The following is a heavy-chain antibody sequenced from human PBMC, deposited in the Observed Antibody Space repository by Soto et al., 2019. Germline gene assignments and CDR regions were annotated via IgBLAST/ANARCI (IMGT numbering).Heavy chain of an antibody. CDR2: ISSSSSYK. CDR1: GFTFSSYS. J-gene: IGHJ6*02. D-gene: IGHD4-17*01. Sequence: PGGSLRLSCAASGFTFSSYSMNWVRQAPGKGLEWVSSISSSSSYKYYADSVKGRFTISRDNSKNTLYLQMNSLRAEDTAVYYCARDNGDYRGNYYYYYGMDVWGQGTTVTVSS. V-gene: IGHV3-21*01. CDR3: ARDNGDYRGNYYYYYGMDV.